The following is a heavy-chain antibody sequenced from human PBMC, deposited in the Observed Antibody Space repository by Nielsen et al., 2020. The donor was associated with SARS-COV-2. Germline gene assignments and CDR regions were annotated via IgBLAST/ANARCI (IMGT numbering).Heavy chain of an antibody. CDR3: ARGGSGYRNAFDI. V-gene: IGHV3-33*08. CDR1: GFTFSSYA. Sequence: GGSLRLSCAASGFTFSSYAMHWVRQAPGKGLEWVAVIWYDGSNKYYADSVKGRFTISRDNSKNTLYLQMNSLRAEDTAVYYCARGGSGYRNAFDIWGQGTMVTVSS. D-gene: IGHD6-19*01. J-gene: IGHJ3*02. CDR2: IWYDGSNK.